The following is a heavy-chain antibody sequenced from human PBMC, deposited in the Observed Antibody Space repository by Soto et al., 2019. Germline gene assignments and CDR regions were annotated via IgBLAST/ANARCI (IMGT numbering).Heavy chain of an antibody. J-gene: IGHJ6*03. CDR2: ISSKPNNYAT. D-gene: IGHD3-3*01. CDR3: RRQASDFWSGKPQYYMDV. CDR1: GFTFSGSA. Sequence: EVQLVESGGGLVQPGGSLKLSCAASGFTFSGSAMHWVRQASGKGLEWVGRISSKPNNYATAYGAAVKGRFTISRDDSKNTAYLQMNSLNTEDTAVYYCRRQASDFWSGKPQYYMDVWGKGTTVTVSS. V-gene: IGHV3-73*01.